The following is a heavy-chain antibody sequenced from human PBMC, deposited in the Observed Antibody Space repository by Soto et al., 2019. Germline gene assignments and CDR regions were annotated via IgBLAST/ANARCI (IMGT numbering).Heavy chain of an antibody. CDR1: GDSVSSNSAA. Sequence: PSQTLSLTCAISGDSVSSNSAAWNWIRQSPSRGLEWLGRTYYRSKWYNDYAVSVKSRITINPDTSKNQFSLQLNSVTPEDAVVYYCASGRSSWYWEWFDPWGQGTLVTVSS. V-gene: IGHV6-1*01. CDR3: ASGRSSWYWEWFDP. D-gene: IGHD6-13*01. J-gene: IGHJ5*02. CDR2: TYYRSKWYN.